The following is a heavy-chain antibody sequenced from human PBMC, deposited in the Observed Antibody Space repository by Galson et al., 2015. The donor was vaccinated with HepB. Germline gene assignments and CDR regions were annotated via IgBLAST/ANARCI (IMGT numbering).Heavy chain of an antibody. D-gene: IGHD3-3*01. J-gene: IGHJ4*02. CDR2: IWYDGSNK. V-gene: IGHV3-33*01. Sequence: SLRLSCAASGFSFSDFGMQWVRQAPGKGLEWVAVIWYDGSNKYYADSVKGRFTISRDNSKNTLSLQMNSLRADDSAVYYCASGSDFWSGPIDYWGQGTLVTVSS. CDR1: GFSFSDFG. CDR3: ASGSDFWSGPIDY.